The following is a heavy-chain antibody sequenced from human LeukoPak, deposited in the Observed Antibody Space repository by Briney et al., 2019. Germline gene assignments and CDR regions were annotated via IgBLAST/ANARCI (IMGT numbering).Heavy chain of an antibody. D-gene: IGHD3-22*01. Sequence: PSETLSLTCTVSGGSISSYYWSWIRQPPGKGLEWIGYIYYSGSTNYNPSLKSRVTISVDTSKNQFSLKLSSVTAADTAVYYCARGENYYDSSGYYYPFDYWGQGTPVTVSS. CDR1: GGSISSYY. CDR2: IYYSGST. J-gene: IGHJ4*02. CDR3: ARGENYYDSSGYYYPFDY. V-gene: IGHV4-59*01.